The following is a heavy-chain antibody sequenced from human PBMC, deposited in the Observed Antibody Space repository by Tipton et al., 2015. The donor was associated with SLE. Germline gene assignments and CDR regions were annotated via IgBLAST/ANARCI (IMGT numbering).Heavy chain of an antibody. D-gene: IGHD3-10*01. CDR1: GYTFTSYD. J-gene: IGHJ4*02. V-gene: IGHV1-8*01. Sequence: QVQLVQSGAEVKKPGASVKVSCKASGYTFTSYDINWVRQATGQGLEWMGWMNPNSGNTGYAQKFQGRVTMTRNTSISTAYMELSSLRSEDAAVYYCARGRLLWFRELLYYFDYWGQGTLVTVSS. CDR3: ARGRLLWFRELLYYFDY. CDR2: MNPNSGNT.